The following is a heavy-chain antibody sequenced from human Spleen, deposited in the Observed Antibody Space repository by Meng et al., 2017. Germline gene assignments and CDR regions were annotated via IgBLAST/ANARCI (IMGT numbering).Heavy chain of an antibody. CDR3: ARDPPSEGRFFDY. CDR1: GYTFTGYY. J-gene: IGHJ4*02. Sequence: ASVKVSCKASGYTFTGYYMHWVRQAPGQGLEWMGRINPNSGGTNYAQKFQGRVTMTRDTSISTAYMELSRLRSDDTAVYYCARDPPSEGRFFDYWGQGTLVTVSS. CDR2: INPNSGGT. V-gene: IGHV1-2*06. D-gene: IGHD3-3*01.